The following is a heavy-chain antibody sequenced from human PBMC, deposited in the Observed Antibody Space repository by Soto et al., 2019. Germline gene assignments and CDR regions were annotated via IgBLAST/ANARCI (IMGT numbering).Heavy chain of an antibody. CDR3: ARVRIVVVPSTYYYGIDV. CDR2: IYYSGST. D-gene: IGHD2-2*01. V-gene: IGHV4-39*01. Sequence: PETRSLRRTVSGGITSSSSYYWGCIRQPPGKGLEWIGSIYYSGSTYYNPSLKSRVTISVDTSKNQFSLKLSSVTAADTAVYYCARVRIVVVPSTYYYGIDVWGQGTTVT. J-gene: IGHJ6*02. CDR1: GGITSSSSYY.